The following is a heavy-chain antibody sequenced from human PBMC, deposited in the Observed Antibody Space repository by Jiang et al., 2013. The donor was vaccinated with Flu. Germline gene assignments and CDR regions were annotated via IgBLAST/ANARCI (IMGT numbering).Heavy chain of an antibody. CDR3: VREPPSPYYYYGMDV. Sequence: VQLVESGGGLVQPGGSLRLSCAASGFTFSTYSMNWVRQAPGKGLEWVSYISSGSSTIFYADSMKGRFAISRDNAKNSLYLQMNSLRDEDTAVYYCVREPPSPYYYYGMDVWGQGTTVTVSS. J-gene: IGHJ6*02. CDR2: ISSGSSTI. CDR1: GFTFSTYS. V-gene: IGHV3-48*02.